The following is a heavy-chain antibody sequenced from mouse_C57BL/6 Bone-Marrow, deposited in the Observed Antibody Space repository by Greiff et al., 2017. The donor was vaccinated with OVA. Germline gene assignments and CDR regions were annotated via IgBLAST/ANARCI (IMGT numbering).Heavy chain of an antibody. J-gene: IGHJ3*01. V-gene: IGHV5-4*01. CDR2: ISAGGSYT. Sequence: EVQLMESGGGLVKPGGSLKLSCAASGFTFSSYAMSWVRQTPEKRLEWVATISAGGSYTYYPANVKGRFTISRDNAKNNLYLQIRHLKSEDTAMYYCASTYSNSFAYWGRGTGVTVSA. D-gene: IGHD2-5*01. CDR3: ASTYSNSFAY. CDR1: GFTFSSYA.